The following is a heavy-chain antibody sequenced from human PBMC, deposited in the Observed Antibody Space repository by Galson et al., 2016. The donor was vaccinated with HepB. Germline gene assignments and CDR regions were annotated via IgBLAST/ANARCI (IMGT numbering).Heavy chain of an antibody. CDR1: GFTVSSNY. Sequence: SLRLSCAASGFTVSSNYMTWVRQAPGKELEWVSVIYSGGSTYYADSVKGRFTTSRDTSKNTLFLQMNSLRVEDTAVYYCARGRYGDYVSPFDYWGQGTLATVSS. V-gene: IGHV3-53*01. CDR3: ARGRYGDYVSPFDY. CDR2: IYSGGST. J-gene: IGHJ4*02. D-gene: IGHD4-17*01.